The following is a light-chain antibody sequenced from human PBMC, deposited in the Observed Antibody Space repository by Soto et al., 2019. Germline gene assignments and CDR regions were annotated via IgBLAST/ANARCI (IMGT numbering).Light chain of an antibody. CDR3: AAWDDSLNGHI. J-gene: IGLJ1*01. Sequence: QSVLTQPASVSGSPGQSITISCTGTSSDVGGYNYVSWFQQVPGTAPKPLIYSSNQRPSGVPERFSGSKSGTSASLAISGLQSEDEADYYCAAWDDSLNGHIFGTGTKVTVL. CDR1: SSDVGGYNY. V-gene: IGLV1-44*01. CDR2: SSN.